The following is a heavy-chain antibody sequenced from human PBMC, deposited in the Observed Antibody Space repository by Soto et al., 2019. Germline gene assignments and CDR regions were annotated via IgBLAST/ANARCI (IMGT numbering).Heavy chain of an antibody. Sequence: ASVKKYCKASGYTFTSYGISWVRQAPGQGLEWMGWINPYNGNTNYAQKLQGRVTMTTDTSTSTAYMELRSLGSDDTAVYYCASGWFGEFVYYFDYWGQGTLVTVSS. D-gene: IGHD3-10*01. CDR3: ASGWFGEFVYYFDY. CDR1: GYTFTSYG. V-gene: IGHV1-18*01. J-gene: IGHJ4*02. CDR2: INPYNGNT.